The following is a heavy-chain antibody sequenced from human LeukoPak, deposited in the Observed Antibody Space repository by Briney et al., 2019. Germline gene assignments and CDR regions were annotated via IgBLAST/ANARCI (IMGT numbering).Heavy chain of an antibody. D-gene: IGHD5-18*01. CDR3: ARESGYSYGYVAYYYYYGMDV. V-gene: IGHV3-30-3*01. Sequence: PGGSLRLSCAASGFTFSSYAMHWVRQAPGKGLEWVAVISYDGSNKYYADSVKGRFTISRDNSKNTLYLQMNSLRAEDTAVYYCARESGYSYGYVAYYYYYGMDVWGQGTTVTVSS. CDR1: GFTFSSYA. J-gene: IGHJ6*02. CDR2: ISYDGSNK.